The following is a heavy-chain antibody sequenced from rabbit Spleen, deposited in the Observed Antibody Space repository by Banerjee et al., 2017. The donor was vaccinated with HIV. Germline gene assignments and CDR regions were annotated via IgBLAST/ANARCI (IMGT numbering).Heavy chain of an antibody. J-gene: IGHJ6*01. CDR3: ARDSASSFSSYGMDL. Sequence: EESGGDLVKPEGSLTLTCTASGFTLSSYWICWVRQAPGKGLEWIACIYPGTARTYYASWAKGRFTISKTSSTTVTLQMTSLTAADTATYFCARDSASSFSSYGMDLWGPGTLVTVS. D-gene: IGHD8-1*01. V-gene: IGHV1S45*01. CDR2: IYPGTART. CDR1: GFTLSSYW.